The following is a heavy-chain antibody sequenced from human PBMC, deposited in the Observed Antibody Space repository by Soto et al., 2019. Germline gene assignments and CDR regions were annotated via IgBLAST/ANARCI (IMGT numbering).Heavy chain of an antibody. CDR1: GGSFSGYY. CDR3: AGGIAVKVAVRDDAPDKYFSDY. J-gene: IGHJ4*02. D-gene: IGHD3-22*01. Sequence: PSETPSLTCAVYGGSFSGYYWSWIRQPPGKGLEWIGEINHSGSTNQNPSLKSRVSILVDTSKNQFSLKLKSVTAADTAVYYCAGGIAVKVAVRDDAPDKYFSDYGGRGPLVTVSS. CDR2: INHSGST. V-gene: IGHV4-34*01.